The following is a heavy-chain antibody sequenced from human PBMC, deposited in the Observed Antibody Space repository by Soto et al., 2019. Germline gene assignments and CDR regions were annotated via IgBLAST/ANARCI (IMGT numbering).Heavy chain of an antibody. CDR2: IIPIFGTA. CDR3: ARGTDCSSTSCYLDYYYGMDV. D-gene: IGHD2-2*01. Sequence: ASVKVSCKASGGTFSSYAISWVRQAPGQGLEWMGGIIPIFGTANYAQKFQGRVTITADESMSTAYMELSSLRSEDTAVYYCARGTDCSSTSCYLDYYYGMDVWGQGTTVTVSS. V-gene: IGHV1-69*13. CDR1: GGTFSSYA. J-gene: IGHJ6*02.